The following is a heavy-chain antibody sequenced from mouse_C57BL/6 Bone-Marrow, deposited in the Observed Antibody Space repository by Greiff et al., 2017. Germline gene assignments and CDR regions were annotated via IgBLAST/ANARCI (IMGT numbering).Heavy chain of an antibody. V-gene: IGHV1-52*01. Sequence: QVHVKQPGAELVRPGSSVKLSCKASGYTFTSYWMHWVKQRPIQGLEWIGNIDPSDSETHYNQKFKDKATLTVDKSSSTAYTQLSSLTSEDSAVYYCARSRYYGSSYRWYFDVWGTGTTVTVSS. CDR3: ARSRYYGSSYRWYFDV. CDR2: IDPSDSET. J-gene: IGHJ1*03. CDR1: GYTFTSYW. D-gene: IGHD1-1*01.